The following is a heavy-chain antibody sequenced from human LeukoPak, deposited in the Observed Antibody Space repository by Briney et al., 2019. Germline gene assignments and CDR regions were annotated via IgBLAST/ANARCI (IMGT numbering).Heavy chain of an antibody. D-gene: IGHD3-22*01. V-gene: IGHV4-34*01. CDR2: INHSGST. Sequence: PSETLSLTCAVYGESFSGYYWSWIRQPPGKGLEWIGEINHSGSTNYNPSLKSRVTISVDTSKNQFSLKLSSVTAADTAVYYCAREDSSGYYSDYWGQGTLVTVSS. CDR1: GESFSGYY. J-gene: IGHJ4*02. CDR3: AREDSSGYYSDY.